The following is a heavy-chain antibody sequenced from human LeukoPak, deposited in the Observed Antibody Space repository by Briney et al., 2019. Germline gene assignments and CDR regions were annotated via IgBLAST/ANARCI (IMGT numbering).Heavy chain of an antibody. Sequence: GGSLRLSCAASGFIFSRYTINWVRQAPGKGLEWDSSIWSDSAEIHYADSVKGRFTISRDNAKDSLYLQMNSLRAEDSAVYYCARDFFHSDISRPFDYWGQGTLVTVSS. D-gene: IGHD3-3*02. V-gene: IGHV3-21*01. CDR2: IWSDSAEI. CDR1: GFIFSRYT. CDR3: ARDFFHSDISRPFDY. J-gene: IGHJ4*02.